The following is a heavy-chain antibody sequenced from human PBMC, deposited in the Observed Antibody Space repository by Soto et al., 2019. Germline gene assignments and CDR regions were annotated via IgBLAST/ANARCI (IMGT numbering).Heavy chain of an antibody. CDR3: ARGRIVVVPAATYYYYYYMDV. V-gene: IGHV4-34*01. Sequence: SETLSLTCAVYGGSFSGYYWSWIRQPPGKGLEWIGEINHSGSTNYNPSLKSRVTISVDTSKNQFSLKLSSVTAADTAVYYCARGRIVVVPAATYYYYYYMDVWGKGTTVTVSS. J-gene: IGHJ6*03. CDR2: INHSGST. D-gene: IGHD2-2*01. CDR1: GGSFSGYY.